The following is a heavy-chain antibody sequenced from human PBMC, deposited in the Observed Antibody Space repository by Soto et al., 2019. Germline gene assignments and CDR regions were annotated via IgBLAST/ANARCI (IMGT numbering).Heavy chain of an antibody. J-gene: IGHJ6*02. CDR2: ISYDGNNK. Sequence: QVQLVESGGGVVQPGRSLRLSCGASGFKFSTYGMHWVRLAPGKGLEWVAVISYDGNNKDYADSVKGRFTISRDNSKNTSYLQMNSLRAEDTAVYYCAKGLVGYVFGVQDYYFGMDVWGQGTTVAVSS. D-gene: IGHD1-26*01. CDR1: GFKFSTYG. CDR3: AKGLVGYVFGVQDYYFGMDV. V-gene: IGHV3-30*18.